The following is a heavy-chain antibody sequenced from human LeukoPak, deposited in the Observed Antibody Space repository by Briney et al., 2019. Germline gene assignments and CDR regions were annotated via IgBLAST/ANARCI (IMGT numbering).Heavy chain of an antibody. D-gene: IGHD1-1*01. V-gene: IGHV3-7*01. CDR3: ARDTVQLFDF. CDR2: IKQDGSEK. CDR1: GSTFSSYW. Sequence: GGSLRLSCAASGSTFSSYWMSWVRQAPGKGLEWVANIKQDGSEKYYVDSVKGRFTISRDNAKNSLYLQMDSLRAEDTAVYYCARDTVQLFDFWGQGALVTVSS. J-gene: IGHJ4*02.